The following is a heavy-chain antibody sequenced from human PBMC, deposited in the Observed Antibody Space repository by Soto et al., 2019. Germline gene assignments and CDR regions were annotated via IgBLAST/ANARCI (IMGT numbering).Heavy chain of an antibody. D-gene: IGHD6-13*01. CDR3: ARAYSRRNEYFFDF. CDR2: ITGSSNSI. V-gene: IGHV3-21*01. J-gene: IGHJ4*02. Sequence: GGSLRLSCAASGFSFNSYYMNWVRLAPGKGLEWVSSITGSSNSIYYADSVKGRFTISRDNAANSVYLQMDSLRAEDTAVYYCARAYSRRNEYFFDFWGQGTLVTVSS. CDR1: GFSFNSYY.